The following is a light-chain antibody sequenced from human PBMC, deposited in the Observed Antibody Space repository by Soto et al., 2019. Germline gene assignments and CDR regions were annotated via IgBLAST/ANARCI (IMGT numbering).Light chain of an antibody. CDR1: QSVSSN. V-gene: IGKV3-15*01. CDR2: GAS. J-gene: IGKJ1*01. Sequence: EIVMTQSPATLSVSPGERATLSCRASQSVSSNLAWYQQKPGQAPRLLIYGASTRATGIPARFSGSGSGTEFTRTISSLQSEDFAVYYCQQYNNWPFPSWTFGQGTKVEIK. CDR3: QQYNNWPFPSWT.